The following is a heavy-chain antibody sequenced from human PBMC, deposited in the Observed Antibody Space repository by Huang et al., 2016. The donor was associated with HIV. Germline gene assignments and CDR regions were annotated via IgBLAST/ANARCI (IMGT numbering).Heavy chain of an antibody. CDR1: GYTFSNYD. CDR3: ATLPPVNYGRSGGRVRDY. D-gene: IGHD2-15*01. J-gene: IGHJ4*02. CDR2: MNPNSGNT. Sequence: QVQLVQSGAEVKKPGASVKVSCKASGYTFSNYDINWVRQAPGQGLEWMGWMNPNSGNTGYARKVQGRGTMTRSTSISTAYMELSRRRFEDTAVYYCATLPPVNYGRSGGRVRDYWGQGSLVTVSS. V-gene: IGHV1-8*01.